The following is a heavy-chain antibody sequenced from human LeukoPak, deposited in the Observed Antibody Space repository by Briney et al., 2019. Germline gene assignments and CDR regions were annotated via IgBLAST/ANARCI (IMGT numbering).Heavy chain of an antibody. D-gene: IGHD1-26*01. J-gene: IGHJ4*02. Sequence: GGSLRLSCAASGFAFGSYAMTWVRQAPGKGLEWVSTTRGGGVNTYYADSVMGRFTISRDNFKNILYLQMNSLRADDTAVYFCAKGGWDSYFDSWGLGALVTVSS. V-gene: IGHV3-23*01. CDR3: AKGGWDSYFDS. CDR1: GFAFGSYA. CDR2: TRGGGVNT.